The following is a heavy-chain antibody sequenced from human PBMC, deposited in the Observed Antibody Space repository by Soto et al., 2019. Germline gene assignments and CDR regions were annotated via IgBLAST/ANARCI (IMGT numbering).Heavy chain of an antibody. CDR1: GFTFSSYA. J-gene: IGHJ3*02. D-gene: IGHD2-2*01. V-gene: IGHV3-23*01. CDR3: AKAGDIVIVVIASVNRAFDI. CDR2: ISGSGGST. Sequence: GGFLRLSCAPSGFTFSSYAMSWVRQAPGKGLEWVSAISGSGGSTYYADSVKGRFTISRDNSKNTLYLQMNSLRAEDTAVYYCAKAGDIVIVVIASVNRAFDIWGQGTMVTVSS.